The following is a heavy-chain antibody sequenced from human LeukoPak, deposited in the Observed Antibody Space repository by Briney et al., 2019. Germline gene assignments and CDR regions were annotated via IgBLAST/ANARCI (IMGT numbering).Heavy chain of an antibody. Sequence: GGSLSLSCAASGFTFSDYYMSWIRQAPGKGLEWVSYISSSGSTIYYADSVKGRFTISRDNAKNSLYLQMNSLRAEDTAVYYCARVGYYDFWSGYYRIAAAGAEVPYYFDYWGQGTLVTVSS. J-gene: IGHJ4*02. V-gene: IGHV3-11*01. CDR1: GFTFSDYY. CDR3: ARVGYYDFWSGYYRIAAAGAEVPYYFDY. CDR2: ISSSGSTI. D-gene: IGHD3-3*01.